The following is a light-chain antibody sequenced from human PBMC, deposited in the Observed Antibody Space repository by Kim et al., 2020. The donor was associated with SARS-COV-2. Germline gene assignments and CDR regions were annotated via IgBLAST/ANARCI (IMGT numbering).Light chain of an antibody. CDR1: QDINNY. Sequence: DIQMTQSPSSLSASVGDRVTITCQASQDINNYLNWYQQKPGKAPKLLIYDVSNLERGVPSRFSGSKSATDFTFTISSLQPEDIATYYCQQYDNLPRLTFGGGTKVDIK. CDR2: DVS. CDR3: QQYDNLPRLT. V-gene: IGKV1-33*01. J-gene: IGKJ4*01.